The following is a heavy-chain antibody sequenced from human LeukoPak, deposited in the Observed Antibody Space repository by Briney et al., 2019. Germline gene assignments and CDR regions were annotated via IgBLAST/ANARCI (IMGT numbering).Heavy chain of an antibody. CDR3: AELGITMIGGV. D-gene: IGHD3-10*02. CDR1: GFTFSSYA. CDR2: ISYDGSNK. J-gene: IGHJ6*04. V-gene: IGHV3-30*04. Sequence: GGSLRLSCAASGFTFSSYAMHWIRQAPGKGLEWVAVISYDGSNKYYADSVKGRFTISRDNSKKSLYLQMNSLRAEDTAVYYCAELGITMIGGVWGKGTTVTISS.